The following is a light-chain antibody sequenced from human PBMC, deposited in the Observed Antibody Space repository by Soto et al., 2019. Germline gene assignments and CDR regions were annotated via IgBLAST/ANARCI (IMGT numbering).Light chain of an antibody. J-gene: IGLJ1*01. CDR2: DNT. CDR1: SSNIGAGYD. Sequence: QSVLTQPPSVSGAPGQRVTISCTGSSSNIGAGYDVHWYQQLPGTAPKLLIYDNTNRPSGVPDRFSGSKSGTSASLAITGLQADHEADYYCQSYDSSLSGWVFGTGTKLTVL. V-gene: IGLV1-40*01. CDR3: QSYDSSLSGWV.